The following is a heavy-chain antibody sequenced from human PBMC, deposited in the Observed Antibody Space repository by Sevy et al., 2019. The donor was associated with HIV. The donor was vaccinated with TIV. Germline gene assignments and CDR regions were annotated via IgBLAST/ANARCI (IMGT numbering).Heavy chain of an antibody. CDR3: ARGGYCNNNVCYGSIDY. CDR1: GFTFRSYG. CDR2: IWDNGSKK. Sequence: GGSLRLSCAASGFTFRSYGMHWVRQAPGKGLEWVAVIWDNGSKKYYADSVKGRFTISRDNSKNTLYLQMNSLRAEDTAVYYWARGGYCNNNVCYGSIDYWGRGTLVTVSS. J-gene: IGHJ4*02. V-gene: IGHV3-33*01. D-gene: IGHD2-8*01.